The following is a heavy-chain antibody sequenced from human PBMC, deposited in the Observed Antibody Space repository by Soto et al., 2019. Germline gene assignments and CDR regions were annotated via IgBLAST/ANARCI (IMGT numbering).Heavy chain of an antibody. CDR2: IYYSGIA. V-gene: IGHV4-59*01. J-gene: IGHJ4*02. D-gene: IGHD2-8*02. CDR3: ARGGGVYYFDY. Sequence: SETLSLTCTVSGGSITSYYWSWIRQPPGKGLEWIGYIYYSGIADYNPSLKSRVTISVDTSKSQFSLKLSSVTAADTAVYYCARGGGVYYFDYWGQGTLVTVSS. CDR1: GGSITSYY.